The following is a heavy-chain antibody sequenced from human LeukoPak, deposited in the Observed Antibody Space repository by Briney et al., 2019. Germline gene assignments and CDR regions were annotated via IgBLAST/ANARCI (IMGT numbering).Heavy chain of an antibody. Sequence: GGSLRLSCAASGFTVSSNYMSWVRQAPGKGLEWVSAISGSGGSTYYADSVKGRFTISRDNSKNTLYLQMNSLRAEDTAVYYCAKMQQNSGYELYYYYYGMDVWGQGTTVTVSS. CDR1: GFTVSSNY. D-gene: IGHD5-12*01. V-gene: IGHV3-23*01. CDR2: ISGSGGST. CDR3: AKMQQNSGYELYYYYYGMDV. J-gene: IGHJ6*02.